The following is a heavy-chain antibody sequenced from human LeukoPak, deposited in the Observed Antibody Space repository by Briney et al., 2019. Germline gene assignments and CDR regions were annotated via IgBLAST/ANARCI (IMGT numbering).Heavy chain of an antibody. Sequence: SETLSVTCTVSGGSGSSGSYYWSWIRQPPGRGLEWIGYIYYSGSTNYNPSLKSRVTISVDTSKNQFSLKLSSVTAADTAVYYCAREPLRAESRWFDPWGQGGLVTVSS. J-gene: IGHJ5*02. CDR2: IYYSGST. V-gene: IGHV4-61*01. CDR1: GGSGSSGSYY. CDR3: AREPLRAESRWFDP. D-gene: IGHD1-26*01.